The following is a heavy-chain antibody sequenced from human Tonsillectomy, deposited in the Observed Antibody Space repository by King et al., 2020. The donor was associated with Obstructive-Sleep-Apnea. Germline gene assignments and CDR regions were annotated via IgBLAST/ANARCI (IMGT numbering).Heavy chain of an antibody. CDR1: GYTFTGYY. CDR3: ARGRDDYVWGSYRQGGMDV. CDR2: INPNSGGT. V-gene: IGHV1-2*04. D-gene: IGHD3-16*02. J-gene: IGHJ6*02. Sequence: VQLVESGAEVKKPGASVKVSCKASGYTFTGYYMHWVRQAPGQGLEWMGWINPNSGGTNYAQKFQGWVTMTRDTSISTAYMELSRLRSDDTAVYYCARGRDDYVWGSYRQGGMDVWGQGTTVTVSS.